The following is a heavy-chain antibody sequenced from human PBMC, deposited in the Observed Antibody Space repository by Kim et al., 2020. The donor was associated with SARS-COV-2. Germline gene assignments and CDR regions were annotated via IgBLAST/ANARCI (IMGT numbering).Heavy chain of an antibody. Sequence: GGSLRLSCTASGFTFGDYAMSWFRQAPGKGLEWVGFIRSKAYGGTTEYAASVKGRFTISRDDSKSIAYLQMNSLKTEDTAVYYCTRAYCSSTSCYSHPPVPYYFDYWGQGTLVTVSS. D-gene: IGHD2-2*01. J-gene: IGHJ4*02. CDR2: IRSKAYGGTT. V-gene: IGHV3-49*03. CDR3: TRAYCSSTSCYSHPPVPYYFDY. CDR1: GFTFGDYA.